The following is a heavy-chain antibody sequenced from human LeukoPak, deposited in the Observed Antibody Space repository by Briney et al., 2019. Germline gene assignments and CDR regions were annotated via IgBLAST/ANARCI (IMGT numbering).Heavy chain of an antibody. D-gene: IGHD4-11*01. Sequence: KPSETLSLTCTVSGCSISSYYWSWIRQPPGKGLEWIGYIYYSGNTNYNPSLKSRVTISVVPSKNPFSLKLSSVTPADTAAYSCARVEFHDYMHWYFDLAGGGTLVTVSS. CDR2: IYYSGNT. J-gene: IGHJ2*01. CDR3: ARVEFHDYMHWYFDL. CDR1: GCSISSYY. V-gene: IGHV4-59*01.